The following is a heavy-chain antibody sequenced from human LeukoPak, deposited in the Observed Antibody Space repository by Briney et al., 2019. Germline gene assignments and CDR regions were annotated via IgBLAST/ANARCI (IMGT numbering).Heavy chain of an antibody. D-gene: IGHD5-24*01. CDR3: ARDRDDGHDLYYFDY. CDR1: GFTFTTYW. CDR2: IKQDGSDK. V-gene: IGHV3-7*03. J-gene: IGHJ4*02. Sequence: GGSLRLSCAASGFTFTTYWMTWVRQAPGKGLEWVANIKQDGSDKYYVDSVKGRFTISRDNAKNSLYLQMNSLRAEDTALYYCARDRDDGHDLYYFDYWGQGTLVTVSS.